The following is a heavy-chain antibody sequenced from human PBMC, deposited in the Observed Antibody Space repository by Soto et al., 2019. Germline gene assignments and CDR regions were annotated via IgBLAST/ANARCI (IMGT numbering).Heavy chain of an antibody. CDR1: GGSINSGDYS. CDR2: IYHTGTT. V-gene: IGHV4-30-2*01. Sequence: PSETLSLTCTVSGGSINSGDYSWTWIRQPPGKGLEWIGYIYHTGTTYYNMSLKSRVTISVDRSKNQFSLKLSSVTAADTAVYYCAAGGGLPRYYWGQGTLVTVS. D-gene: IGHD5-12*01. CDR3: AAGGGLPRYY. J-gene: IGHJ4*02.